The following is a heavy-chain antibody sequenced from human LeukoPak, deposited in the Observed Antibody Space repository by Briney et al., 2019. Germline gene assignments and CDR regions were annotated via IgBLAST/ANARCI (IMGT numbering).Heavy chain of an antibody. CDR1: GESFSGYY. D-gene: IGHD3-10*01. CDR2: INHSGST. Sequence: SETLSLTCAVYGESFSGYYWSWIRQPPGKGLEWIGEINHSGSTNYNPSLKSRVTISVDTSKNQFSLKLSAVTAADTAVYYCARQKYYYGSGSYYNVREAYCFDYWGQGTLVTVSS. CDR3: ARQKYYYGSGSYYNVREAYCFDY. V-gene: IGHV4-34*01. J-gene: IGHJ4*02.